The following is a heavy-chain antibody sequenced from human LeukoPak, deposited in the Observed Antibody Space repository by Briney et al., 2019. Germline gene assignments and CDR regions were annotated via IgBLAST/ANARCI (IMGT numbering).Heavy chain of an antibody. J-gene: IGHJ4*02. CDR1: GGSISSYY. Sequence: SETLSLTCTVSGGSISSYYWTWIRQPPGKGLEWIGYIYYSGSTNYNPSLKSRVAISVDTSKNQFSLKLTSVTAADTAVYYCARGVNSGYFDYCGQGTLVTVSS. V-gene: IGHV4-59*01. CDR3: ARGVNSGYFDY. CDR2: IYYSGST. D-gene: IGHD1-26*01.